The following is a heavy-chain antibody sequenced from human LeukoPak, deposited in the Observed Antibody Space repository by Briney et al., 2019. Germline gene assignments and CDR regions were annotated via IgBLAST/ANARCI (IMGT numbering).Heavy chain of an antibody. V-gene: IGHV3-11*06. CDR2: ISSSSYT. J-gene: IGHJ4*02. CDR1: GFTFSDYY. Sequence: GGSLRLSCAASGFTFSDYYMSWIRQAPGKGLEWVSYISSSSYTNYADSVKGRFTISRDNAKNSLYLQMNSLRAEDTAVYYCAREGYYYDSSGYYQNLYYFDYWGQGTLVTVSS. CDR3: AREGYYYDSSGYYQNLYYFDY. D-gene: IGHD3-22*01.